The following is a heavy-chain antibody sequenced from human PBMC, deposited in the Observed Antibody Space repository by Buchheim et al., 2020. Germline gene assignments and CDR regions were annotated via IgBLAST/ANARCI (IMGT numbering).Heavy chain of an antibody. CDR1: GGTFSSYA. J-gene: IGHJ6*02. CDR2: IIPIFGTA. Sequence: QVQLVQSGAEVKKPGSSVKVSCKASGGTFSSYAISWVRQAPGQGLEWMGGIIPIFGTANYAQKFQGRVTITADESTSTAYMKLSSLRSEDTAVYYCARVSSNGSESYLPTTRYYYYYGMDVWGQGTT. CDR3: ARVSSNGSESYLPTTRYYYYYGMDV. V-gene: IGHV1-69*12. D-gene: IGHD3-10*01.